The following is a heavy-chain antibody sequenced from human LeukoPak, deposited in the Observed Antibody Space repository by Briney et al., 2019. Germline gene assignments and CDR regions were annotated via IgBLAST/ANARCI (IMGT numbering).Heavy chain of an antibody. CDR3: VRDLILVWTPGDDFDH. CDR2: INERATII. CDR1: GSTFSNYW. D-gene: IGHD3-16*01. V-gene: IGHV3-74*01. J-gene: IGHJ4*02. Sequence: GGSLRLSCAASGSTFSNYWMHWDRQAPGKGLEWVSRINERATIISYADSVKGRFTISRENARNTLYLQMNSLTAEDTAVYYCVRDLILVWTPGDDFDHWGQGTLVTVSS.